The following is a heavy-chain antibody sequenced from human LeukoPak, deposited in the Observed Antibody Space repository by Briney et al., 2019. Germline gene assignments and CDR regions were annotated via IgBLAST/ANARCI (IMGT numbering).Heavy chain of an antibody. V-gene: IGHV3-23*01. Sequence: GGSLRLSCATSGFTFSSYAMNWVRQAPGKGLEWVSAISGSGGSTYYADSAKGRFTISRDNSKNTLFLQMNSLRAEDTAVYYCAKEMRSYYTSGWYFDLDYWGQGTLVTVSS. CDR3: AKEMRSYYTSGWYFDLDY. CDR1: GFTFSSYA. D-gene: IGHD6-19*01. J-gene: IGHJ4*02. CDR2: ISGSGGST.